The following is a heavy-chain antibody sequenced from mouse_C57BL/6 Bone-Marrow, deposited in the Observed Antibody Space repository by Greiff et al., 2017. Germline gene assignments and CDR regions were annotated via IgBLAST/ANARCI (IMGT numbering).Heavy chain of an antibody. Sequence: EVKLMESGGGLVKPGGSLKLSCAASGFTFSSYAMSWVRQTPEKRLEWVATISDGGSYTYYPDNVKGRFTISRDNAKNNLYLQMSHLKSEDTAMYYCARGYGNYVHWYFDVWGTRTTVTVSS. CDR3: ARGYGNYVHWYFDV. V-gene: IGHV5-4*03. J-gene: IGHJ1*03. CDR2: ISDGGSYT. CDR1: GFTFSSYA. D-gene: IGHD2-1*01.